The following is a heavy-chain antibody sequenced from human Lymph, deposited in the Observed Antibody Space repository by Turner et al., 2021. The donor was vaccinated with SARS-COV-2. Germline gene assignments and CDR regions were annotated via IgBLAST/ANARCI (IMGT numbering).Heavy chain of an antibody. J-gene: IGHJ4*01. Sequence: QVQLVQSGAEVKKPGASVKLSCKTSGYTFTSYAMHWVRQAPGQRLEWMGWINAGNGNTKYSQKFQGRVTITRDTSASTAYMELSSLRSEDTAVYYCARGKSPLLRFLEWILSLDYWGHGTLVTVSS. CDR3: ARGKSPLLRFLEWILSLDY. V-gene: IGHV1-3*01. CDR1: GYTFTSYA. CDR2: INAGNGNT. D-gene: IGHD3-3*01.